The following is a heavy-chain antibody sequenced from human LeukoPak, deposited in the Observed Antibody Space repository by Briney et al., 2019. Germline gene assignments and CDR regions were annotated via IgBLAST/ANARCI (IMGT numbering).Heavy chain of an antibody. Sequence: GGSLRLSCSASGFTFSNYALHWVRQAPGKGLEYVSAISYNGGSTYYADSVRGRFTISRDNSKNTLYLQMSSLRAEDTAVYYCVRVAVETQLWNQHDYWGQGTLVTVSS. D-gene: IGHD5-18*01. J-gene: IGHJ4*02. CDR3: VRVAVETQLWNQHDY. CDR2: ISYNGGST. V-gene: IGHV3-64D*09. CDR1: GFTFSNYA.